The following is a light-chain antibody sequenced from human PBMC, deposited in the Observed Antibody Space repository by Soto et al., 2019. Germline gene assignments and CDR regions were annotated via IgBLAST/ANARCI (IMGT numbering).Light chain of an antibody. J-gene: IGLJ3*02. V-gene: IGLV2-14*03. CDR2: DVS. Sequence: QSVLTQPASVSGSPGHSITISCTGTSSDVGGYNYVSWCQQHPGKAPKLMIYDVSSRPSGVSDRFSGSKSGNTASLTISGLQPEDEADYYCGSYTGSTTLGVFGGGTKLTVL. CDR3: GSYTGSTTLGV. CDR1: SSDVGGYNY.